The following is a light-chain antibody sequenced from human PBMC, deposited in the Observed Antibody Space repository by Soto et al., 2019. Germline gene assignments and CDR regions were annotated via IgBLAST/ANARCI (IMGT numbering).Light chain of an antibody. CDR1: SSNVGSHT. Sequence: QSVLTQPPSASGTPGHRVTISCSGSSSNVGSHTVNWYQQLPGTAPKLLIYSKNQRPSGVPDRFSGSKSGTSASLAISGLRSEDEADYFCAAWDDSLNAVVFGGGTKATVL. V-gene: IGLV1-44*01. J-gene: IGLJ2*01. CDR3: AAWDDSLNAVV. CDR2: SKN.